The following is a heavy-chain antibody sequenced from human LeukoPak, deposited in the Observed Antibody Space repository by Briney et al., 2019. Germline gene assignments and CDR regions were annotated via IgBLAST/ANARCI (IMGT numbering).Heavy chain of an antibody. CDR2: ISGSGGTT. Sequence: GGSLGLSCGASGFTFSSYAMSWVRQAPGKGLEWVSGISGSGGTTYYADSVKGRFTISRDSSKNTLYLQMNSLRAEDTAVYYCAKEPHFDDYYFDFWRQGTLVTVSS. CDR1: GFTFSSYA. V-gene: IGHV3-23*01. CDR3: AKEPHFDDYYFDF. D-gene: IGHD2-21*02. J-gene: IGHJ4*02.